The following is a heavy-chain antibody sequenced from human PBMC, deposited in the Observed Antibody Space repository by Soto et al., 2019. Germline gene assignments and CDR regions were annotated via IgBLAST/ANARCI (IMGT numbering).Heavy chain of an antibody. CDR1: GFTFDTYV. CDR3: VRETAVGSGSFAR. V-gene: IGHV3-33*01. Sequence: QVQLVESGGGVVQPGRSLRLSCAASGFTFDTYVMHWVRQAPGKGLGWVAVIWHNGSKKYYGDSVKGRFTISRDNSKNELYLEMNRLRVEDTAVYWCVRETAVGSGSFARWGQVTLVTVSS. CDR2: IWHNGSKK. J-gene: IGHJ4*02. D-gene: IGHD3-10*01.